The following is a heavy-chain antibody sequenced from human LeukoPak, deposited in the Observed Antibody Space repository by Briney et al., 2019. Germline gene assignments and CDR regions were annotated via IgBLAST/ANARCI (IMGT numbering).Heavy chain of an antibody. CDR1: GYTFTSYA. J-gene: IGHJ4*02. Sequence: ASVKVSCTASGYTFTSYAMYWVRQAPGQGLEWMGWINTNTGNPTYAQGFTGRFVFSLDTSVSTAYLQISSLKAEDTAVYYCAREGGYGGNYYYFDYWGQGTLVTVSS. CDR2: INTNTGNP. CDR3: AREGGYGGNYYYFDY. D-gene: IGHD4-23*01. V-gene: IGHV7-4-1*02.